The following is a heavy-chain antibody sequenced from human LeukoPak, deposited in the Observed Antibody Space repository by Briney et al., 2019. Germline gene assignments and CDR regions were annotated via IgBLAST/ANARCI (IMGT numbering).Heavy chain of an antibody. CDR2: IYTSGST. CDR1: GGSISSYY. V-gene: IGHV4-4*07. J-gene: IGHJ4*02. D-gene: IGHD3-22*01. Sequence: SETLSLTCTVSGGSISSYYWSWMRQPAGKGLEWIGRIYTSGSTNYNPSLKSRVTMSVDTSKNQFSLKLSSVTAADTAVYYCARGQAYYYDSSGYHFDYWGQGTLVTVSS. CDR3: ARGQAYYYDSSGYHFDY.